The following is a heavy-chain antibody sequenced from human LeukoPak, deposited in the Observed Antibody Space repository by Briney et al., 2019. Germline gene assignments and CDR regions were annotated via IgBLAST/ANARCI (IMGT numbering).Heavy chain of an antibody. J-gene: IGHJ4*02. CDR2: INHSGST. V-gene: IGHV4-34*01. Sequence: PSETLSLTCAVYGGSFSGYYWSWIRQPPGKGLEWIGEINHSGSTNYNPSLKSRVTISVGTSKNLFFMKLTSVTAADTAVYYCAGDSYDFWSGYYVAEDYWGQGTLVTVSS. CDR3: AGDSYDFWSGYYVAEDY. D-gene: IGHD3-3*01. CDR1: GGSFSGYY.